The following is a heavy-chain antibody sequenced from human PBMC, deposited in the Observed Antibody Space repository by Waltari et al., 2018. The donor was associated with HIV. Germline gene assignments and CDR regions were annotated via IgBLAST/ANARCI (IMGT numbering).Heavy chain of an antibody. CDR1: GGSFSGYY. Sequence: QVHLEQWGTGLLRPSETLSLTCAVYGGSFSGYYLGWSRQSPGGGLEWIGEVNHVGRTNYSPSLKGRVTVSVDTSKNQFSLTMRSVTAADTAVYYCARDSAPGLAVDDDDGEFFYYGLDVWGQGTTVTVSS. V-gene: IGHV4-34*01. J-gene: IGHJ6*01. CDR3: ARDSAPGLAVDDDDGEFFYYGLDV. CDR2: VNHVGRT. D-gene: IGHD6-19*01.